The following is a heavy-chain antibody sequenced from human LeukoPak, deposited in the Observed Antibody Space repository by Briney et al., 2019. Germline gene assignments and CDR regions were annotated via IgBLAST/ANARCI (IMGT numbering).Heavy chain of an antibody. V-gene: IGHV3-7*03. Sequence: GGSLRLSCAASGFTFSSYWMSWVRQAPGKGLEWVANIKQDGSAKYYVDSVKGRFTISRDNAKNSLYLQMNSLRAEDTAVYYCARDLVVPAVMGGFDYWGQGTLVTVSS. D-gene: IGHD2-2*01. CDR2: IKQDGSAK. CDR3: ARDLVVPAVMGGFDY. J-gene: IGHJ4*02. CDR1: GFTFSSYW.